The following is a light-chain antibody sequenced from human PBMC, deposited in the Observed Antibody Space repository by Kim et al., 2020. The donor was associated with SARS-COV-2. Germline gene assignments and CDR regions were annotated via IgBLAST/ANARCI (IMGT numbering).Light chain of an antibody. CDR2: AAS. CDR3: KRFNGYPYT. CDR1: QDINNY. V-gene: IGKV1-9*01. J-gene: IGKJ2*01. Sequence: IQLTQSPSSLSASVGGRVTITCRASQDINNYLAWYQQKPGKAPKLLIYAASTLQSGVPSRFSGSGSGTDFTLTINSPQPEDFATYYCKRFNGYPYTFGQGTKLEI.